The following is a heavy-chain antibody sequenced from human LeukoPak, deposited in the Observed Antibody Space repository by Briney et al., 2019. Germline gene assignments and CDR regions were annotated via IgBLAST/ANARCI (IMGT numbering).Heavy chain of an antibody. CDR1: GFTFSSYG. Sequence: GGTLRLSCAASGFTFSSYGMSWVRQAPGKGLEWVSAISGSGGSTYYADSVKGRFTISRDNSKRTLYLQMSSLRVEDTAVYYCAKETQWPVADWGQGTLVTVSS. V-gene: IGHV3-23*01. J-gene: IGHJ4*02. CDR3: AKETQWPVAD. CDR2: ISGSGGST. D-gene: IGHD6-19*01.